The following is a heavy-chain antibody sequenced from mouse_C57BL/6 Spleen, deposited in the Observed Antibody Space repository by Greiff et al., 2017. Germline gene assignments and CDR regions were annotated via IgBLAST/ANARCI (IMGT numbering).Heavy chain of an antibody. J-gene: IGHJ3*01. CDR1: GYTFTSYW. D-gene: IGHD1-1*01. V-gene: IGHV1-5*01. CDR2: IYPGNSDT. CDR3: TRLDYYGSSSWFAY. Sequence: VQLQQSGTVLARPGASVKMSCKTSGYTFTSYWMHWVKQRPGQGLEWIGAIYPGNSDTSYNQKFKGKAKLTAVTSASTAYMELSSLTNEDSAVYYCTRLDYYGSSSWFAYWGQGTLVTVSA.